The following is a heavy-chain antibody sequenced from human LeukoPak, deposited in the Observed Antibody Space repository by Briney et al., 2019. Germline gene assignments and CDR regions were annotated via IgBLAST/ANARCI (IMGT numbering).Heavy chain of an antibody. V-gene: IGHV1-18*01. J-gene: IGHJ4*02. CDR1: GYTFTSYG. D-gene: IGHD4-17*01. Sequence: ASVKVSCKASGYTFTSYGISWVRQAPGQGLEWMGWISAYNGNTNYAQKLQGRVTITTDTSTSTAYMELRSLRSDDTAVYYCARDIYGDYALPAFFDYWGQGTLVTVSS. CDR2: ISAYNGNT. CDR3: ARDIYGDYALPAFFDY.